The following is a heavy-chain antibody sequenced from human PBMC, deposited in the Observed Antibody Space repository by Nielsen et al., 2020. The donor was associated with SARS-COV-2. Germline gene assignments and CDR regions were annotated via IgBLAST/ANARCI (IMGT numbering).Heavy chain of an antibody. D-gene: IGHD1-26*01. Sequence: GESLKISCAASGFTVSSNYMSWVRQAPGKGLEWVSVIYSGGSTYYADSMKGRFTISRDNSKNTLYLQMNSLRAEDTALYYCAKEGNSGSDYDHWGQGTLVTVSS. CDR1: GFTVSSNY. V-gene: IGHV3-53*01. CDR3: AKEGNSGSDYDH. J-gene: IGHJ5*02. CDR2: IYSGGST.